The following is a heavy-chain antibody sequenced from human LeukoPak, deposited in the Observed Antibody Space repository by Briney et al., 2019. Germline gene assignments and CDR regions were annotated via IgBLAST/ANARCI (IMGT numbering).Heavy chain of an antibody. D-gene: IGHD1-26*01. CDR2: AYYRSKWFI. Sequence: SQTLSLTCAISGDSVSRNNAAWNWIRQSPSRGLEWLGRAYYRSKWFIDYAISVKSRITINPDTSKNQFSLQLNSVTPEDTAVYYCARDRWSYYWFDYWGQGTLVTVSS. J-gene: IGHJ4*02. CDR1: GDSVSRNNAA. V-gene: IGHV6-1*01. CDR3: ARDRWSYYWFDY.